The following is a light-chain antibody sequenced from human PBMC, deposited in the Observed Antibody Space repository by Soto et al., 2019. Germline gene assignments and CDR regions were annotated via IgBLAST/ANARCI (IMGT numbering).Light chain of an antibody. CDR2: EVS. CDR3: TSFTNSYTWV. J-gene: IGLJ3*02. Sequence: QSALTQPASVSGSPGQSITISCTGTSSDVGGYNYVSWFQQHPGKVPKLIIYEVSHRPLEVSDRFSDSKSGSTASLTISGLQTEDEADYYCTSFTNSYTWVFGGGTKVTVL. CDR1: SSDVGGYNY. V-gene: IGLV2-14*01.